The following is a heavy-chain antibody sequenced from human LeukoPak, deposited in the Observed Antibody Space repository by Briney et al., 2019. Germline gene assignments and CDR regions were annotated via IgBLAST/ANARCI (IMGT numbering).Heavy chain of an antibody. CDR3: AREGRGIQLCY. Sequence: GGSLRLSCAASGFTVSSNYMSWVRQAPGKGLEWVSVIYSGGSTYYADSVKGRFTISRDNSKNTLYLQMNSLRAEDAAVYYCAREGRGIQLCYWGQGTLVTVSS. V-gene: IGHV3-66*01. D-gene: IGHD5-18*01. J-gene: IGHJ4*02. CDR2: IYSGGST. CDR1: GFTVSSNY.